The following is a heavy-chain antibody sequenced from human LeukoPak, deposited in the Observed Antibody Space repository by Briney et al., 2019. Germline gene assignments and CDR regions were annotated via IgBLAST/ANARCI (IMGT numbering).Heavy chain of an antibody. V-gene: IGHV3-74*01. J-gene: IGHJ1*01. CDR3: ATGNYYDSRGYYTFGH. Sequence: GGSLRLSCAASGFTFSRYWMHWVRQAPGKGLMWVSRINSDGSTTSYADSVKGGFTISRDNAKNTLYLQMNSLRAEDTAVYYCATGNYYDSRGYYTFGHWGQGTLVTVSS. CDR2: INSDGSTT. D-gene: IGHD3-22*01. CDR1: GFTFSRYW.